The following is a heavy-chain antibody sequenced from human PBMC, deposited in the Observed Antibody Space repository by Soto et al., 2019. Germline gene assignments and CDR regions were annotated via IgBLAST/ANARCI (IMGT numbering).Heavy chain of an antibody. Sequence: TLSLTCSVSGDSISTVDYFWAWIRQPPGQALEYIGYIYKSATTYYNPSFESRVAISLDTSKSQFSLNVTSVTATDTAVYFCARGRYCLTGRCFPNWFDSWGQGTLVTVSS. CDR2: IYKSATT. D-gene: IGHD2-15*01. CDR1: GDSISTVDYF. V-gene: IGHV4-30-4*01. CDR3: ARGRYCLTGRCFPNWFDS. J-gene: IGHJ5*01.